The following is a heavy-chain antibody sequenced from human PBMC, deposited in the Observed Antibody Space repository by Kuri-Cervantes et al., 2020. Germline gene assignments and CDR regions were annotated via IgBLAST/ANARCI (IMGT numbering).Heavy chain of an antibody. J-gene: IGHJ4*02. CDR2: ISAYNGNT. Sequence: ASVQDSCQASGYTFTSYGISWVRQAPGQGLEWMGWISAYNGNTNYAQKLQGRVTMTTDTSTSTAYMELRSLRSDDTAVYYCARGVYYYDSSGYYYTYWGQGTLVTVSS. V-gene: IGHV1-18*01. CDR1: GYTFTSYG. CDR3: ARGVYYYDSSGYYYTY. D-gene: IGHD3-22*01.